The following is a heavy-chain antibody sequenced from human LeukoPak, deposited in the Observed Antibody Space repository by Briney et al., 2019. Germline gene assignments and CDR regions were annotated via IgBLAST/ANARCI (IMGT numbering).Heavy chain of an antibody. Sequence: SETLSLTCTVSGGSISSYFWSWIRQPPGKGLEWIGYTHYSGSTNYNPSLRSRVTIPVDTSKNQFSLKLSSVTAADTAVYYCARYHYDFWSGYSIHWFDPWGQGTLVTVSS. CDR1: GGSISSYF. CDR2: THYSGST. CDR3: ARYHYDFWSGYSIHWFDP. J-gene: IGHJ5*02. V-gene: IGHV4-59*01. D-gene: IGHD3-3*01.